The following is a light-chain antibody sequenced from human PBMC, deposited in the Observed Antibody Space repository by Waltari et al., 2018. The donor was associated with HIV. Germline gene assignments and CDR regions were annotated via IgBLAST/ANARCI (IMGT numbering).Light chain of an antibody. CDR1: QTVRSS. J-gene: IGKJ1*01. CDR3: QQYYTFPRT. V-gene: IGKV1D-16*01. CDR2: GAS. Sequence: DIQITQSPPSPSASVGQRVTTTFRAIQTVRSSLAWYQQRPGKAPKSLVYGASKLQTEVPSRFSAGGSGTNFSLTINSLKPEDFATYICQQYYTFPRTFGRGTRVDMK.